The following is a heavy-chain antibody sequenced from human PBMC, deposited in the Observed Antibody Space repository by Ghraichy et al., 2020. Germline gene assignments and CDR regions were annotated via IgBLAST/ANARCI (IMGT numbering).Heavy chain of an antibody. CDR2: IYYSGST. Sequence: SETLSLTCTVSGGSISSSSYYWGWIRQPPGKGLEWIGSIYYSGSTYYNPSLKSRVTISVDTSKNQFSLKLSSVTAADTAVYYCARESPTVSPLWFGELRNWFDPWGQGTLVTVSS. D-gene: IGHD3-10*01. CDR1: GGSISSSSYY. CDR3: ARESPTVSPLWFGELRNWFDP. V-gene: IGHV4-39*07. J-gene: IGHJ5*02.